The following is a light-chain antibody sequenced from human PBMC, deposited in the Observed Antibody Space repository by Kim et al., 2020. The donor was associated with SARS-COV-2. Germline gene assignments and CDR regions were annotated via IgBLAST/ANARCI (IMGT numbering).Light chain of an antibody. CDR3: QQYYSLPLT. CDR2: WAS. CDR1: QSVLYNSNNKNK. J-gene: IGKJ4*01. Sequence: APINCKSSQSVLYNSNNKNKLAWYQQKPGQPPKLLIYWASTRESGVPDRFSGSGSGTDFTLTISSLQAEDVAIYYCQQYYSLPLTFGGGTKVDI. V-gene: IGKV4-1*01.